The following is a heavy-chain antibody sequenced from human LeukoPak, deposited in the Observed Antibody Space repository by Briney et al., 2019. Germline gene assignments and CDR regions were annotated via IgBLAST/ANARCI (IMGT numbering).Heavy chain of an antibody. Sequence: ASVKVSCKAAAFTFSVVTTSSVRQAPGQGLEWMGWISAYNGNTNYAQKLQGRVTMTKDTSTSTAYMELRSLRSDDTAVYYCGRRQGGSGLYYMDVWGKGTTVTVSS. D-gene: IGHD3-10*01. CDR3: GRRQGGSGLYYMDV. J-gene: IGHJ6*03. V-gene: IGHV1-18*01. CDR2: ISAYNGNT. CDR1: AFTFSVVT.